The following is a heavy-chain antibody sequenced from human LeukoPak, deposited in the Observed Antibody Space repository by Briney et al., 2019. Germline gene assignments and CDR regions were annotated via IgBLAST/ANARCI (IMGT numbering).Heavy chain of an antibody. CDR2: IHYSGST. J-gene: IGHJ6*03. Sequence: KPSETLSLTCTVSGGSISSYYWSWIRQPPGKGLEWIGYIHYSGSTHYNPSLKSRVTISVDTSKNQFSLKLSSVTAADTAVYYCARVRSSGWYGYYYYYYMDVWGKGTTVTVSS. V-gene: IGHV4-59*12. CDR1: GGSISSYY. D-gene: IGHD6-19*01. CDR3: ARVRSSGWYGYYYYYYMDV.